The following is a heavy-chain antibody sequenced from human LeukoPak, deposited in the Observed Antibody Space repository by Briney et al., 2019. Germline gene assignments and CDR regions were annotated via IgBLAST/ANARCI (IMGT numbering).Heavy chain of an antibody. D-gene: IGHD1-26*01. V-gene: IGHV4-59*08. J-gene: IGHJ4*02. Sequence: SETLSLTCTVSGVSMSSYYWSWIRQPPGKGLEWIGYIFYSGRTNYNPSLKSRVTLTVDTSKNQFSLKLGSATAADTAVYYWARQPYMLGAYYFDYWGQGTLVTVSS. CDR3: ARQPYMLGAYYFDY. CDR1: GVSMSSYY. CDR2: IFYSGRT.